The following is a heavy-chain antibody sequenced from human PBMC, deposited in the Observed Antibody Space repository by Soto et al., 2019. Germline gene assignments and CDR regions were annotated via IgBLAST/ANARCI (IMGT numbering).Heavy chain of an antibody. J-gene: IGHJ4*02. CDR2: ISTNGGST. CDR3: ASERFSSSWDLYYFDY. V-gene: IGHV3-64D*06. D-gene: IGHD6-13*01. Sequence: GGSLRLSCSASGFTFSIYAMHWVRQAPGKGLEYVSSISTNGGSTDYADSVKGRFTISRDNSKNTVYLQMSSLRVEDTAVYYCASERFSSSWDLYYFDYWGQGTLVTVSS. CDR1: GFTFSIYA.